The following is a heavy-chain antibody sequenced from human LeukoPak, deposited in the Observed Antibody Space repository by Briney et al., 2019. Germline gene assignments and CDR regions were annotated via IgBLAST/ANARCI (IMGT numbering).Heavy chain of an antibody. CDR3: ARAKGTYYYDSRGILFDY. J-gene: IGHJ4*02. V-gene: IGHV1-18*01. CDR1: GYTFTSYG. D-gene: IGHD3-22*01. Sequence: ASVKVSCKASGYTFTSYGISWVRQAPGQGLEWMGWISAYNGNTNYAQKLQGRVTMTTDTSTSTAYMELRSLRSDDTAVYYCARAKGTYYYDSRGILFDYWGQGTLVTVSS. CDR2: ISAYNGNT.